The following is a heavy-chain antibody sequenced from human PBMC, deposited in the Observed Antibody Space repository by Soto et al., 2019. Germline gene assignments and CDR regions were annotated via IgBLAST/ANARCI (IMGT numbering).Heavy chain of an antibody. J-gene: IGHJ6*02. V-gene: IGHV3-21*01. D-gene: IGHD3-9*01. CDR1: GFTFSSYS. CDR2: ISSSSSYI. Sequence: GGSLRLSCAASGFTFSSYSMNWVRQAPGKGLEWVSSISSSSSYIYYADSVKGRFTISRDNAKNSLYLQMNSLRAEDTAVYYCARDILTGDPYYYGMDVWGQGTTVTVSS. CDR3: ARDILTGDPYYYGMDV.